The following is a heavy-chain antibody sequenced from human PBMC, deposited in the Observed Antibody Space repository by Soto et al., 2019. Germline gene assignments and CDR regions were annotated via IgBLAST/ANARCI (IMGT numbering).Heavy chain of an antibody. CDR2: IYYSGST. Sequence: SETLSLTCTVSGGSISSGDYYWSWIRQPPGKGLEWIGYIYYSGSTYYNPSLKSRVTISVDTSKNQFSLKLSSVTAADTAVYYCARGSPVVVNYDYWGQGTLVTVPQ. V-gene: IGHV4-30-4*01. J-gene: IGHJ4*02. D-gene: IGHD2-15*01. CDR3: ARGSPVVVNYDY. CDR1: GGSISSGDYY.